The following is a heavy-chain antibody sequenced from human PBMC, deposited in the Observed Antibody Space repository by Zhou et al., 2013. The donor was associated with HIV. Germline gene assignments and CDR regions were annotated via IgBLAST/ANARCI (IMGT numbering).Heavy chain of an antibody. Sequence: QVQLVQSGAEVKKPGSSVKVSCKASGGTFSSYAISWVRQAPGQGLEWMGGIIPIFGTANYAQKFQGRVTITTDESTSTAYMELSSLRSEDTAVYYCASSSYGDPPYYYYYMDVWGKGTTVTVSS. D-gene: IGHD4-17*01. CDR2: IIPIFGTA. J-gene: IGHJ6*03. CDR3: ASSSYGDPPYYYYYMDV. V-gene: IGHV1-69*05. CDR1: GGTFSSYA.